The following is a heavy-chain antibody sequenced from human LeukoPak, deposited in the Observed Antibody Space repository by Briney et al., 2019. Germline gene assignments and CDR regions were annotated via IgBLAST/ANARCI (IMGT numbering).Heavy chain of an antibody. CDR1: GFTFDDYA. CDR3: AKGYYDSSCYPPDY. D-gene: IGHD3-22*01. Sequence: PGRSLRLSCAASGFTFDDYAMHWVRQAQGKGLEWVSGISWNSGRIVYADSVKGRFTISRDNAKNSLYLQMNSLRAEDTALYYCAKGYYDSSCYPPDYWGQGTLVTVSS. V-gene: IGHV3-9*01. J-gene: IGHJ4*02. CDR2: ISWNSGRI.